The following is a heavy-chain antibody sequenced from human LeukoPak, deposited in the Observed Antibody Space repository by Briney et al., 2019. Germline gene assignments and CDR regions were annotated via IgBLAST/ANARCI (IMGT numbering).Heavy chain of an antibody. J-gene: IGHJ4*02. V-gene: IGHV3-7*05. Sequence: GGSLRLSCAASGSTFSSYWMIWGRQAPGKGLEWVANIQQDGSEKYYVASVKGRFTISRDNAKNSLYLQMNSLRAEDTAVYYCARNPPRYFNWGQGTLVTVSS. CDR2: IQQDGSEK. CDR1: GSTFSSYW. D-gene: IGHD1-26*01. CDR3: ARNPPRYFN.